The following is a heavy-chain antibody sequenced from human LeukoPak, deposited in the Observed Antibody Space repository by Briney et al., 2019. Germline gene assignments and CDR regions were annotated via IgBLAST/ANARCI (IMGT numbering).Heavy chain of an antibody. J-gene: IGHJ4*02. D-gene: IGHD6-19*01. V-gene: IGHV3-30*03. CDR2: IASDGGAK. CDR3: AREATWGQWYFDH. Sequence: PGGSLRLSCVASGISFSNHGMHWVRQAPGKGLEWVSVIASDGGAKFYADSVKGRFTLSRDNSKNMFFLQMNFLTVEDTAIYYCAREATWGQWYFDHWGQGTPVTVSS. CDR1: GISFSNHG.